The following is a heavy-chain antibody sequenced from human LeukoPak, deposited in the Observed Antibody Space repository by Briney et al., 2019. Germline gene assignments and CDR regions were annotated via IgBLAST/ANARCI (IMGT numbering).Heavy chain of an antibody. CDR3: ATSARTYLGSSLDY. J-gene: IGHJ4*02. Sequence: GGSLRLSCAASGFTFSTYWMHWVRQDPGKGLVWVSRISSDASITSYADPVKGRFTISRDNAKNTLYLQMNSLRAEDTALYYCATSARTYLGSSLDYWGQGTLVTISS. V-gene: IGHV3-74*01. CDR1: GFTFSTYW. D-gene: IGHD2-15*01. CDR2: ISSDASIT.